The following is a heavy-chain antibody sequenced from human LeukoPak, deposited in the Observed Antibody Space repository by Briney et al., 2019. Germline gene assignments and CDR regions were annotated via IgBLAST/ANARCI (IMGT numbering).Heavy chain of an antibody. Sequence: GGSLRLSCAASGFTFSSYAMSWVRQAPGKGLEWVSAISGSGGSTNYADSVKGRFTISRDNSKNTLYLQMNSLRAEDTAVYYCAKVHTKIAAAGTYDYWGQGTLVTVSS. D-gene: IGHD6-13*01. CDR3: AKVHTKIAAAGTYDY. CDR2: ISGSGGST. CDR1: GFTFSSYA. J-gene: IGHJ4*02. V-gene: IGHV3-23*01.